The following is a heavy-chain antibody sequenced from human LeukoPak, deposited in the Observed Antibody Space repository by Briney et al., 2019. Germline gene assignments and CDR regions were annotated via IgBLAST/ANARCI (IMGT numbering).Heavy chain of an antibody. CDR2: IYPGDSDT. CDR3: ARLGAAAGQRRGWFDP. V-gene: IGHV5-51*01. D-gene: IGHD6-13*01. CDR1: GYSFTSYW. Sequence: RGESLKISCKGSGYSFTSYWIGWVRQMPGEGLEWMGIIYPGDSDTRYSPSFQGQVTISADKSISTAYLQWSSLKASDTAMYYCARLGAAAGQRRGWFDPWGQGTLVTVSS. J-gene: IGHJ5*02.